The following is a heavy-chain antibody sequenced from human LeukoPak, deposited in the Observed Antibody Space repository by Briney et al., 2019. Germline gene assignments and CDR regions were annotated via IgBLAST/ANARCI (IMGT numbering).Heavy chain of an antibody. D-gene: IGHD6-19*01. CDR2: IKQDGSEK. CDR1: GFTYSSYW. V-gene: IGHV3-7*01. CDR3: ARDSRGWYTED. J-gene: IGHJ4*02. Sequence: GGSLRLSCAASGFTYSSYWMSWVRQAPGKGLEWVANIKQDGSEKYYVDSVKGRFAISRDNAKNSLYLQMNSLIAEDTAVYYCARDSRGWYTEDWGQGTLVTVSS.